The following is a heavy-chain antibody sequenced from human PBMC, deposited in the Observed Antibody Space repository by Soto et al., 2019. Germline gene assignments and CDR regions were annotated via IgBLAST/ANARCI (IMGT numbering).Heavy chain of an antibody. CDR2: IYYDGNT. V-gene: IGHV4-39*01. J-gene: IGHJ4*01. CDR3: ARSTIAPHLFMYPFDP. Sequence: PSETLSLTRPVSGESISRSNPYWGWIRPPPGKGLECIANIYYDGNTYYNPSLKSRLTISVDTSKNQLSLELNSVTAADTAVYYCARSTIAPHLFMYPFDPWGQGTLVTVSS. CDR1: GESISRSNPY. D-gene: IGHD6-6*01.